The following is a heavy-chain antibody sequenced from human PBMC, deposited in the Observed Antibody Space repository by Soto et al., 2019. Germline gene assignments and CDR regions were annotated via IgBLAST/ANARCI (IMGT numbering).Heavy chain of an antibody. CDR1: GGSISSGDYY. J-gene: IGHJ4*02. V-gene: IGHV4-30-4*01. CDR2: IYYSGST. CDR3: ASVVNYYDSSGDQYYFDY. Sequence: SETLSLTCTVSGGSISSGDYYWSWIRQPPGKGLEWIGYIYYSGSTYYNPSLKSRVTISVDTSKNQFSLKLSSVTAADTAVYYCASVVNYYDSSGDQYYFDYWGQGTLVTVSS. D-gene: IGHD3-22*01.